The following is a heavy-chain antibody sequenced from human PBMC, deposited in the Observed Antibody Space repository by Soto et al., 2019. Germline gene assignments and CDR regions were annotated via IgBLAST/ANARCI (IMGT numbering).Heavy chain of an antibody. J-gene: IGHJ3*02. CDR2: IKQDGSSK. Sequence: GGSLRLSCAASGFTFSSYWLTWVRQAPGKGLEWVANIKQDGSSKNYVDSVEGRFTISRDNAKNSVYLQMNSLRAEDTAVYFCARESCSGGTCHAAFDIWGQGTMVTVSS. CDR3: ARESCSGGTCHAAFDI. V-gene: IGHV3-7*05. D-gene: IGHD2-15*01. CDR1: GFTFSSYW.